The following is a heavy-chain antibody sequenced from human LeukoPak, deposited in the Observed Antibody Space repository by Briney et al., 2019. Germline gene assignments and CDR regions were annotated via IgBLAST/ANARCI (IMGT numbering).Heavy chain of an antibody. D-gene: IGHD3-22*01. Sequence: GGSLRLSCVTSGFSFSTFWMNWVRQARGKGLEWVANIKGDGSETYYVDSVKGRFTISRDNAKNSLYLQMNSLRVEDTAVYYYRKGHYDSYAWGQGTLVTVSS. CDR2: IKGDGSET. CDR1: GFSFSTFW. V-gene: IGHV3-7*01. J-gene: IGHJ5*02. CDR3: RKGHYDSYA.